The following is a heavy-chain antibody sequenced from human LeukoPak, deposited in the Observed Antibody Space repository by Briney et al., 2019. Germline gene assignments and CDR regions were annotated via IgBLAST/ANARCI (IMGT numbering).Heavy chain of an antibody. D-gene: IGHD2-21*01. J-gene: IGHJ4*02. CDR3: ARVGVRIPFDY. CDR2: INPNSGGT. CDR1: GYTFTGYY. V-gene: IGHV1-2*02. Sequence: GASVKVSCKASGYTFTGYYMHWVRQAPGQGLEWMGWINPNSGGTNCAQKFQGRVTMTRDTSISTAYMELSRLRSDDTAVYYCARVGVRIPFDYWGQGTLVTVSS.